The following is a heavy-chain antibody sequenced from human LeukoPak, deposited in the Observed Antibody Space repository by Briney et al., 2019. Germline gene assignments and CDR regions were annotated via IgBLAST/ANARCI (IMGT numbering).Heavy chain of an antibody. V-gene: IGHV1-2*02. D-gene: IGHD3-9*01. Sequence: ASVKVSCKASGYTLTGYYMHWVRQAPGQGLEWMGWINPNSGGTNYAQKFQGRVTMTRDTSISTAYMELSRLRSDDTAVYYCARARYFDWLLYPNWFDPWGQGTLVTVSS. CDR2: INPNSGGT. J-gene: IGHJ5*02. CDR3: ARARYFDWLLYPNWFDP. CDR1: GYTLTGYY.